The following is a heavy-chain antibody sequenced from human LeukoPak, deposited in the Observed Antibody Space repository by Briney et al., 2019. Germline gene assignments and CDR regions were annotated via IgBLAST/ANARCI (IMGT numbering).Heavy chain of an antibody. Sequence: GSSVKVSSKASGGTFSSYAISWVRQAPGQGLEWMGRSIPIFGTANSAQNFQGRVTITTDESTTTAYMDLSSLRSEDTAVYYCARAPTPGDYGAYSYYYYYYMDVWGKGTTVTVSS. D-gene: IGHD4-17*01. J-gene: IGHJ6*03. V-gene: IGHV1-69*05. CDR3: ARAPTPGDYGAYSYYYYYYMDV. CDR2: SIPIFGTA. CDR1: GGTFSSYA.